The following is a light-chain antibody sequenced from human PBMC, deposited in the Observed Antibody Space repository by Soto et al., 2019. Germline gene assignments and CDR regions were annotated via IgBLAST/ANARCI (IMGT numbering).Light chain of an antibody. CDR3: QQRSNWPLGIT. CDR2: DAS. Sequence: EIVLTQSPATLSLSPGERATLSCRASQSVSSYLAWYQQKPGQAPRLLIYDASNRATGIPARFSGSGSGTDFTLTISSLEPEDFAVYYCQQRSNWPLGITFGQGTRLE. CDR1: QSVSSY. V-gene: IGKV3-11*01. J-gene: IGKJ5*01.